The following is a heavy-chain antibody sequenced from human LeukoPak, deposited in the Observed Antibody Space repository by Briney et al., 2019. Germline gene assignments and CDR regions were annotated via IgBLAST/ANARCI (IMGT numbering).Heavy chain of an antibody. D-gene: IGHD2-2*02. CDR1: GFTFSDYW. V-gene: IGHV3-7*01. Sequence: GGSLRLSCAASGFTFSDYWMTWVRQAPGKGLEWVANIKQDGSEKYFVDSVKGRFTISRDNARNSVYQQMSSLRDEDTALYYCASGYTASTYWGQGTLVTVSS. CDR2: IKQDGSEK. J-gene: IGHJ4*02. CDR3: ASGYTASTY.